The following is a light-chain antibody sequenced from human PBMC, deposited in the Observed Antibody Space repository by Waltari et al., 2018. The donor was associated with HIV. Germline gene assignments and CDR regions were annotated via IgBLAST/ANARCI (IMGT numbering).Light chain of an antibody. CDR3: QVWDSRNDQVV. CDR2: DDS. Sequence: SYVLTQPPSLSLAPGQTATITCGGDRIGRKSVHWYQQKPGQAPVLVVYDDSDRPSGIPERFSGSNSENMATLSITRVEAGDEADYFCQVWDSRNDQVVLGGGTKLTVL. V-gene: IGLV3-21*02. J-gene: IGLJ2*01. CDR1: RIGRKS.